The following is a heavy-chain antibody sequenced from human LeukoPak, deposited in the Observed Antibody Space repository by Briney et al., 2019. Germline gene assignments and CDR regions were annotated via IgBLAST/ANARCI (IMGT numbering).Heavy chain of an antibody. CDR2: IYYSGST. D-gene: IGHD3-3*01. J-gene: IGHJ4*02. V-gene: IGHV4-39*01. Sequence: PSETLSLTCTVSGGSISSSSYYWGWIRQPPGKGLEWIGSIYYSGSTYYNPSLKSRVTISVDTSKNQFSLKLSSVTAADTAVYYCAGMSGYRDYWGQGTLVTVSS. CDR1: GGSISSSSYY. CDR3: AGMSGYRDY.